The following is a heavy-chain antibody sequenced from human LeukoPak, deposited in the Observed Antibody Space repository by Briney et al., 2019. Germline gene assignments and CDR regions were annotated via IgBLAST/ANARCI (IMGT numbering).Heavy chain of an antibody. J-gene: IGHJ5*02. D-gene: IGHD3-3*01. Sequence: SETLSLTCTVSGFSISSYYWSWLRQPPGKGLEGVGYIYYSGSTNYNPSLKSRVTISVDTSKNQFSLRLSSVTAADTAVYYCARSEDDFWSGSQGSWFDPWGQGTLVTVPS. CDR3: ARSEDDFWSGSQGSWFDP. CDR2: IYYSGST. CDR1: GFSISSYY. V-gene: IGHV4-59*01.